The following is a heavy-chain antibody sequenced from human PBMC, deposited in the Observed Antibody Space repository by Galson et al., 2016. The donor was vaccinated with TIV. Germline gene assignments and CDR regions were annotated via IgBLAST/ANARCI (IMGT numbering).Heavy chain of an antibody. CDR3: AIVRDGDYVPYIDS. CDR2: IKRDGSER. Sequence: SLRLSCAASGFTFNMYWMAWVRQAPGKGLEWVAQIKRDGSERKYVDSVTGRFTISRDNADNSLFLQMRSLRAEDTALYYCAIVRDGDYVPYIDSWGQGTPVTVSS. V-gene: IGHV3-7*01. CDR1: GFTFNMYW. D-gene: IGHD4-17*01. J-gene: IGHJ4*02.